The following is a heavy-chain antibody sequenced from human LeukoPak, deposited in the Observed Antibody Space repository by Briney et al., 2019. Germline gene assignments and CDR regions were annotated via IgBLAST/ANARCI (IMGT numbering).Heavy chain of an antibody. CDR1: GFTFSNFP. Sequence: GRSLRLSCAASGFTFSNFPIHWVRQAPGKGLEWVAVISYDGNNKYYADSVKGRFTISRDDSKNMLYLQMNSLRAEDTAVYYCAREGSANSWGQGTLVTVSS. V-gene: IGHV3-30*03. CDR2: ISYDGNNK. D-gene: IGHD3-10*01. J-gene: IGHJ4*02. CDR3: AREGSANS.